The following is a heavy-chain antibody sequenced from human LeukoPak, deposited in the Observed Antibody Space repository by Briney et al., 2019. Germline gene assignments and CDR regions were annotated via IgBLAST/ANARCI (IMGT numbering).Heavy chain of an antibody. D-gene: IGHD2-2*01. Sequence: GGSLRLSCAASGFTFSSYAMSWVRQAPGKGLEWVSAISGSGGSTYYADSVKGRFTISRDNSKNTLYLQMNSLRAEDTAVYYCAKELRYCRSTSCLYYFDYWGQGTLVTVSS. CDR2: ISGSGGST. J-gene: IGHJ4*02. CDR3: AKELRYCRSTSCLYYFDY. CDR1: GFTFSSYA. V-gene: IGHV3-23*01.